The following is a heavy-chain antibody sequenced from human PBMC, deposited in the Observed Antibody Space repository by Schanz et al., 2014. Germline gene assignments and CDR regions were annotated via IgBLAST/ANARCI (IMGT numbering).Heavy chain of an antibody. V-gene: IGHV4-4*02. D-gene: IGHD3-10*01. Sequence: QVHLQESGPGLVKPSGTLSLTCVVSGGSISTSNWWSWVRQPPQKGLEWIGEIYHIGHTKYNPSLESRVTLSLDKSKNQFSLKLTSVTAADTAVYYCAREVPHYYGSGRTPIFDSWGHGTLVTVSS. J-gene: IGHJ4*01. CDR1: GGSISTSNW. CDR2: IYHIGHT. CDR3: AREVPHYYGSGRTPIFDS.